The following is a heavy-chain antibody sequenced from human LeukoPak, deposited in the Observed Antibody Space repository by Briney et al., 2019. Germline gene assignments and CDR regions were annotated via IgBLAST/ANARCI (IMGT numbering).Heavy chain of an antibody. D-gene: IGHD3-3*01. J-gene: IGHJ4*02. CDR2: IYTSGST. V-gene: IGHV4-61*02. Sequence: SGTLSLTCAVSGGSISSGSYYWSWIRQPAGKGLEWIGRIYTSGSTNYNPSLKSRVTISVDTSKNQFSLKLSSVTAADTAVYYCASRLLGFGFLEWQGIDYWGQGTLVTVSS. CDR1: GGSISSGSYY. CDR3: ASRLLGFGFLEWQGIDY.